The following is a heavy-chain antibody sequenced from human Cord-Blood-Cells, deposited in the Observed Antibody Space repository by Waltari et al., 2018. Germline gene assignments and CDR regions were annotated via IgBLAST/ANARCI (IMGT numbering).Heavy chain of an antibody. CDR1: GGTFSSYA. D-gene: IGHD3-3*01. CDR3: ARGYDFWSGYGYYYYMDV. Sequence: QVQLVQSGAEVKKPGSSVKVSCKASGGTFSSYAISWVRQAPGQGLEWMGRIIPILGIANYAQKFQGRVTITADKSTSTAYMELSSLRSEDTAVYYCARGYDFWSGYGYYYYMDVWGKGTTVTVSS. J-gene: IGHJ6*03. CDR2: IIPILGIA. V-gene: IGHV1-69*09.